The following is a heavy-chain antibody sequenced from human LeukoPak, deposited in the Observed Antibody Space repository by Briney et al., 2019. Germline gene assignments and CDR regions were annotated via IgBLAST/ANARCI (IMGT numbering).Heavy chain of an antibody. CDR3: ARGIRGSNYEIDY. CDR2: ISSTSSTI. V-gene: IGHV3-48*04. J-gene: IGHJ4*02. D-gene: IGHD4-11*01. CDR1: GLSFRSYS. Sequence: PGGSLRLSCVASGLSFRSYSMNWVRQAPGKGLEWVSYISSTSSTIYYADSVEGRFTISRDNAKNSLYLQMNSLRAEDTAVYYCARGIRGSNYEIDYWGQGTLVTVSS.